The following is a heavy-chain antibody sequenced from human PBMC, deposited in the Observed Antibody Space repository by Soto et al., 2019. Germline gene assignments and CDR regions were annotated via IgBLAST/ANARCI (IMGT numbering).Heavy chain of an antibody. V-gene: IGHV4-31*03. CDR1: GGSISSGGYY. CDR3: ARDRMKDAFDI. Sequence: QVQLQESGPRLVKPSQTLSLTCTVSGGSISSGGYYWSWIRQHPGKGLEWIGYIYYSGSSYYNPSLKSRVTISVYTSKNQFSLKLTSVTAADTAVYYCARDRMKDAFDIWGQGTMVTVSS. J-gene: IGHJ3*02. CDR2: IYYSGSS.